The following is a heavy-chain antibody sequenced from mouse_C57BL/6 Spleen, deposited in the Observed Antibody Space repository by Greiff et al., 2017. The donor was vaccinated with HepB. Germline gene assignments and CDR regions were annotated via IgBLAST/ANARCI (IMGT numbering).Heavy chain of an antibody. CDR3: ARSDSNYFWYFDV. V-gene: IGHV1-55*01. D-gene: IGHD2-5*01. Sequence: VQLQQSGAELVKPGASVKMSCKASGYTFTSYWITWVKQRPGQGLEWIGDIYPGSGSTNYNEKFKSKATLTVDTSSSTAYMQLSSLTSEDSAVYYCARSDSNYFWYFDVWGTGTTVTVSS. J-gene: IGHJ1*03. CDR2: IYPGSGST. CDR1: GYTFTSYW.